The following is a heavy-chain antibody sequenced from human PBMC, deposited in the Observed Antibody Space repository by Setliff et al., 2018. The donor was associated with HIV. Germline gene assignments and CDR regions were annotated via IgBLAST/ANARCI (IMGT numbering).Heavy chain of an antibody. Sequence: PSETLSLTCAVYGGSFSGYWWSWIRQLPGKGLDWIAEIDQGGSANHNPSLKSRLTISVDTSKNQFSLKLRSMTAADSAVYYCVNSGYDGDYYYYYMDVWGKGTTVTVSS. V-gene: IGHV4-34*01. CDR1: GGSFSGYW. J-gene: IGHJ6*03. CDR3: VNSGYDGDYYYYYMDV. D-gene: IGHD5-12*01. CDR2: IDQGGSA.